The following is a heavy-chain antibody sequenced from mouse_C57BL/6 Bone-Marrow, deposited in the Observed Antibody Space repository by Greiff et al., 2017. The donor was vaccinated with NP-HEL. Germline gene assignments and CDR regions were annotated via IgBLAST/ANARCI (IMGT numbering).Heavy chain of an antibody. Sequence: VKLQQPGAELVKPGASVKLSCTASGYNFNNYYMHWVKQRPEQGLEWIGRIDPYDGDTKYAPKFKGKATLTADKSSNTAYLQLSSLTSEDTAVYYCAREGGYSSTLYAMDYWGQGTSVTVSS. CDR3: AREGGYSSTLYAMDY. V-gene: IGHV14-2*02. J-gene: IGHJ4*01. CDR1: GYNFNNYY. CDR2: IDPYDGDT. D-gene: IGHD2-5*01.